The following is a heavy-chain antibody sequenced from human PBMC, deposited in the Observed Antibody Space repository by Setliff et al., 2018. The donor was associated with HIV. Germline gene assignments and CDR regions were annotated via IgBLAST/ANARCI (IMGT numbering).Heavy chain of an antibody. CDR1: GGIFNTYG. D-gene: IGHD5-12*01. CDR2: IIPIARAP. J-gene: IGHJ4*02. V-gene: IGHV1-69*13. CDR3: ARGPLYGYDRGYFDY. Sequence: SVKVSCKASGGIFNTYGMNWVRQAPGQGLEWMGGIIPIARAPNYAQKFQDRVTITADESTTTVYMEVRSQKSEDTALYYCARGPLYGYDRGYFDYWGQGTLVTVSS.